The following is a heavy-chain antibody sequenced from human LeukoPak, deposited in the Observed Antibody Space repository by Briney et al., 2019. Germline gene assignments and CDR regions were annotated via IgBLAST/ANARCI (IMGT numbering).Heavy chain of an antibody. CDR2: MKSKSAGGTT. D-gene: IGHD3-10*01. J-gene: IGHJ4*02. Sequence: GGSLRLSCAASGISFNDAGMNWVRQAPGKGPGWVGQMKSKSAGGTTDYAAPVRGRFSISRDESKNMMFLQMNSLKTEDSAVYYCTTNGDYGSGTYCDYWGQGTLVTVSS. V-gene: IGHV3-15*01. CDR1: GISFNDAG. CDR3: TTNGDYGSGTYCDY.